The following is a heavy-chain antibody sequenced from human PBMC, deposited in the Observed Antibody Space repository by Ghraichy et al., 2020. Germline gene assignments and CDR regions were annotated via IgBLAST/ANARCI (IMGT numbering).Heavy chain of an antibody. V-gene: IGHV3-23*01. D-gene: IGHD3-3*01. CDR2: ISGSGGST. CDR1: GFTFSSYA. CDR3: AKSGGGLTYYDFWSGYSPAGGYYYYYMDV. J-gene: IGHJ6*03. Sequence: LSLTCAASGFTFSSYAMSWVRQAPGKGLEWVSAISGSGGSTYYADSVKGRFTISRDNSKNTLYLQMNSLRAEDTAVYYCAKSGGGLTYYDFWSGYSPAGGYYYYYMDVWGKGTTVTVSS.